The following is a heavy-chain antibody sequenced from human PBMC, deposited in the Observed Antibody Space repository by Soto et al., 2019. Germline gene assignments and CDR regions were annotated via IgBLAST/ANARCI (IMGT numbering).Heavy chain of an antibody. J-gene: IGHJ6*02. CDR3: ARGESYCISTSCYIWNTPRHYGMDV. V-gene: IGHV4-4*02. D-gene: IGHD2-2*02. CDR2: IYHSGST. CDR1: GGSISSSNW. Sequence: QVQLQESGPGLVKPSGTLSLTCAVSGGSISSSNWWSWVRQPPGKGLEWIGEIYHSGSTNYNPSLKSRVTISVDKSKNQFSLKRSSVTAADTAVYYCARGESYCISTSCYIWNTPRHYGMDVWGQGTTVTVSS.